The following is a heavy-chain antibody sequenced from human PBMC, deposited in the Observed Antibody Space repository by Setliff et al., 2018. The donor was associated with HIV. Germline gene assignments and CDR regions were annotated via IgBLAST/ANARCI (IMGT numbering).Heavy chain of an antibody. V-gene: IGHV1-18*01. CDR1: GYTFTSYG. J-gene: IGHJ3*02. CDR3: AKERFTLIGLDSFDI. CDR2: ISAYNGST. Sequence: GASVKVSCKASGYTFTSYGISWVRQAPGQGLEWMGWISAYNGSTNYAQKLQGRVTMTTDTSTSTAYMELRSLRSDDTAVYYCAKERFTLIGLDSFDIWGQGTMVT. D-gene: IGHD3-9*01.